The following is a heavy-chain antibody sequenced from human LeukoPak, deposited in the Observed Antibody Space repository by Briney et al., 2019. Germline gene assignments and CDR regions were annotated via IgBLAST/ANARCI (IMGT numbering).Heavy chain of an antibody. Sequence: PSETLSLTCTVSGGSMSSYYWTWIRQPPGKGLEWIGYIYYSGSTNHNPSLNSRVTISLNTSKNQFSLKLSSGTAADTAVYYCARGRYNWNYWGQGTLVTVSS. CDR1: GGSMSSYY. CDR3: ARGRYNWNY. CDR2: IYYSGST. D-gene: IGHD1-20*01. J-gene: IGHJ4*02. V-gene: IGHV4-59*01.